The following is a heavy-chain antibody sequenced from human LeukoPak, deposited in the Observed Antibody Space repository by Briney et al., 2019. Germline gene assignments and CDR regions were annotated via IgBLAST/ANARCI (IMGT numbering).Heavy chain of an antibody. CDR3: ARGEGELPDY. CDR1: GGSISSGGYS. CDR2: IYYSGST. V-gene: IGHV4-30-4*07. Sequence: SQTLSLTCAVSGGSISSGGYSWSWIRQPPGKGLEWIGYIYYSGSTYYNPSLKSRVTISVDTSKNQLSLKLSSVTAADTAVYYCARGEGELPDYWGQGTLVTVSS. J-gene: IGHJ4*02. D-gene: IGHD1-26*01.